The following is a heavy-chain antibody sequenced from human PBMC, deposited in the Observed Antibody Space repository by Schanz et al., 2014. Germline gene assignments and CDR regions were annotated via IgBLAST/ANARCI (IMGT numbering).Heavy chain of an antibody. V-gene: IGHV3-23*01. Sequence: EVQLLESGGGLVQPGGSLRLSCAASGFTFSSYAMVWVRQARGKGLEWVSAMNESHSTIYYADSVRGRFTVSRDNSKNTLYLEVNSLRPEDTALYYCARDNSHWLVDYWGQGTLVTVSS. J-gene: IGHJ4*02. CDR2: MNESHSTI. CDR3: ARDNSHWLVDY. D-gene: IGHD6-19*01. CDR1: GFTFSSYA.